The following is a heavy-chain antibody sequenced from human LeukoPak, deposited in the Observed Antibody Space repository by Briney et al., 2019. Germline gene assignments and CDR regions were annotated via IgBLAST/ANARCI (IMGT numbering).Heavy chain of an antibody. Sequence: GGSLRLSCAASGFTFSSYSMNWVRQAPGKGLEWVSSISSSSSYIYYADSVKGRFTISRDNAKNSLYLQMNSLRAEDTAVYYCARDLGSYDILTGFDYWGQGTLVTVSS. D-gene: IGHD3-9*01. CDR1: GFTFSSYS. CDR2: ISSSSSYI. CDR3: ARDLGSYDILTGFDY. J-gene: IGHJ4*02. V-gene: IGHV3-21*01.